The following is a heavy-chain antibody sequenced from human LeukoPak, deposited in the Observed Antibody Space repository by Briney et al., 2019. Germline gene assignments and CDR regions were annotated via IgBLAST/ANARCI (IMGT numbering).Heavy chain of an antibody. J-gene: IGHJ6*02. Sequence: SETLSLTCTVSGGSISNYYWSWIRQPPGKGPEWIGYIYYSGSTNYNPSLKSRVTISVDTSKNQFSLKLSSVTAADTAVYYCAKGYCSGGSCYGYYYYGMDVWGQGTTVSVSS. D-gene: IGHD2-15*01. CDR1: GGSISNYY. CDR2: IYYSGST. CDR3: AKGYCSGGSCYGYYYYGMDV. V-gene: IGHV4-59*01.